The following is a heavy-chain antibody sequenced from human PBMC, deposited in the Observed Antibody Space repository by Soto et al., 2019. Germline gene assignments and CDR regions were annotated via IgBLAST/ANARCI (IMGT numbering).Heavy chain of an antibody. V-gene: IGHV3-66*01. J-gene: IGHJ1*01. CDR2: IYSGGST. CDR1: GLTVSNNY. Sequence: EVQLVESGGGLVQPGGSLRLSCAASGLTVSNNYISWVRQSPGKGLEWVSLIYSGGSTKYADSVKGRFTISRDNSKNTMYLPMHSLRAGDTAVYYCAALLPTVVTPFQHWGQGTLVTVSS. D-gene: IGHD4-17*01. CDR3: AALLPTVVTPFQH.